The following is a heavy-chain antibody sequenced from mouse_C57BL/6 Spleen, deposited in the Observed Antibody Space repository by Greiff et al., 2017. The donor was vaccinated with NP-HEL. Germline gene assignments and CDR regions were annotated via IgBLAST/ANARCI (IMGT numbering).Heavy chain of an antibody. CDR1: GFTFRDYG. CDR3: ARPGTPWYFDV. J-gene: IGHJ1*03. Sequence: EVHLVESGGGLVKPGGSLKLSCAASGFTFRDYGMHWVRQAPEKGLEWVAYISSGSSTIYYADTVKGRFTISRDNAKNTLFLQMTSLRSEDTAMYYCARPGTPWYFDVWGTGTTVTVSS. V-gene: IGHV5-17*01. D-gene: IGHD3-3*01. CDR2: ISSGSSTI.